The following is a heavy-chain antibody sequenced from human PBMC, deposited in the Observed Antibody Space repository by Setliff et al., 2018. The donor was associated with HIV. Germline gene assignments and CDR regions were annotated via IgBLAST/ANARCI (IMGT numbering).Heavy chain of an antibody. V-gene: IGHV4-39*01. CDR2: IYYSGAT. CDR1: GGSIKNVNYY. J-gene: IGHJ6*03. Sequence: SETLSLTCTVSGGSIKNVNYYWGWVRLSPGQGLEWIGSIYYSGATYYNPSLKSRFIISVDTSKNLFSLNLSSVRASDTAVYYFARGPVNWFYLDVWGKGTTVTVSS. D-gene: IGHD3-10*01. CDR3: ARGPVNWFYLDV.